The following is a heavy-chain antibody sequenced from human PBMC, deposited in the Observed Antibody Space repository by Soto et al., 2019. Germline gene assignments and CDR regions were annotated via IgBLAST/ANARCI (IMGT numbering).Heavy chain of an antibody. CDR3: ASQYCISTTCTPYYGMDV. V-gene: IGHV1-3*05. CDR1: GYTFTSYA. D-gene: IGHD2-2*01. J-gene: IGHJ6*02. CDR2: INAGNGNT. Sequence: QVQLVQSGAEEKKPGASVKVSCKASGYTFTSYAIHWVRQAPGQRLEWMGWINAGNGNTKYLQKFQGRVTITRDTSASTAYMDLSSLRSEDTAVYYCASQYCISTTCTPYYGMDVWGRGTTVTVSS.